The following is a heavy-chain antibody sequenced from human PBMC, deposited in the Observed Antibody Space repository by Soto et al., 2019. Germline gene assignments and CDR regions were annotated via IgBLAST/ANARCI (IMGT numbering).Heavy chain of an antibody. V-gene: IGHV4-39*01. J-gene: IGHJ4*02. D-gene: IGHD3-10*01. CDR2: IYYSGST. Sequence: QLQLQESGPGLVKPSETLSLTCTVSGGSISSSSYYWGWIRQPPGKGLEWIGSIYYSGSTYYNPSLKSRVPVSLDTSKDQCSLELSSVTAADTAVYYWARLPLLLWFGEAVDYWGQGTLVTVSS. CDR1: GGSISSSSYY. CDR3: ARLPLLLWFGEAVDY.